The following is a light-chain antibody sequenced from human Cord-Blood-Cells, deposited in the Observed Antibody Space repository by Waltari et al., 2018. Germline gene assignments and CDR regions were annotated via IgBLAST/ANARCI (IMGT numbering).Light chain of an antibody. CDR2: RDS. CDR1: HIGSKN. Sequence: SYELTQPLSVSVALGQTARITCGGNHIGSKNGPGYQQKPGQAPVLVIYRDSNRPSGIPERFSGSNSGNTATLTISRAQAGDEADYYCQVWDSSTYVFGTGTKVTVL. CDR3: QVWDSSTYV. J-gene: IGLJ1*01. V-gene: IGLV3-9*01.